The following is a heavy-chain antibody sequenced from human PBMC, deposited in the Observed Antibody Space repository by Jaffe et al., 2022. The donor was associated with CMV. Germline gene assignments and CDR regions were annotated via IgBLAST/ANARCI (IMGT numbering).Heavy chain of an antibody. CDR1: GFTFSSYE. CDR2: ISSSGSTI. J-gene: IGHJ5*02. Sequence: EVQLVESGGGLVQPGGSLRLSCAASGFTFSSYEMNWVRQAPGKGLEWVSYISSSGSTIYYADSVKGRFTISRDNAKNSLYLQMNSLRAEDTAVYYCAREDSRPIGGIAAAGTWFDPWGQGTLVTVSS. CDR3: AREDSRPIGGIAAAGTWFDP. V-gene: IGHV3-48*03. D-gene: IGHD6-13*01.